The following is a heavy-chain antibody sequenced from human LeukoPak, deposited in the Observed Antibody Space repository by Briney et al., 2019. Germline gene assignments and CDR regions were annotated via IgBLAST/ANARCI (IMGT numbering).Heavy chain of an antibody. CDR2: TYYRCKWYN. D-gene: IGHD1-26*01. Sequence: SQTLSLTWAISGDRVASKSGAWNWIRQSPLRGLDWLGKTYYRCKWYNDYAVSVKSRITINPDTSKNQFALLLNSVTPEDTAVYYCARGAVWDPGAFDIWGQGTMVTVSS. CDR1: GDRVASKSGA. CDR3: ARGAVWDPGAFDI. V-gene: IGHV6-1*01. J-gene: IGHJ3*02.